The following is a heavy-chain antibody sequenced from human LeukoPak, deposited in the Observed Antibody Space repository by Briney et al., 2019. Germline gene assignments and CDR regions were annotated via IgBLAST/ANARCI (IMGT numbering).Heavy chain of an antibody. CDR2: ISRSGSTK. D-gene: IGHD2-15*01. CDR3: ARVLRYCSGGNCYSGGLGYMDV. Sequence: GGSLRLSCAASGFTFSDYNMRWIRQAPGKGLEWVSSISRSGSTKYYADSVKGRFPISRDNAKNSLFLQMNSLRAEDTAVYYCARVLRYCSGGNCYSGGLGYMDVWGKGTTVTISS. V-gene: IGHV3-11*01. J-gene: IGHJ6*03. CDR1: GFTFSDYN.